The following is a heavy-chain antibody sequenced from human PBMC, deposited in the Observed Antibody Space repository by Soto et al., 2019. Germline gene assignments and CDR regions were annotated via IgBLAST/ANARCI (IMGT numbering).Heavy chain of an antibody. CDR1: EFTFSSYA. CDR2: ISGSGGST. V-gene: IGHV3-23*01. J-gene: IGHJ3*02. Sequence: EVHLLESGGGLVQPGGSLRLSCAASEFTFSSYAMSWVRQAPGKGLEWVSAISGSGGSTYYADSVKGRFTISRDNSKNTLYLQMNSLRAEDTALYYCAKDWFGVRFLEWLQLAAGAFDIWGQGTMVTVSS. CDR3: AKDWFGVRFLEWLQLAAGAFDI. D-gene: IGHD3-3*01.